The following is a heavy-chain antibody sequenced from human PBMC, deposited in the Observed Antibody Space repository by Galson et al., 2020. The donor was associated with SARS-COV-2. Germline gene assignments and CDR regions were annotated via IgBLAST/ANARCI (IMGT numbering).Heavy chain of an antibody. Sequence: LETLSLTCSVSGDSINSRTHYWGWIRQPPGKGLEWIGNIFYSSSTYYNPSLKSRVTISLDTSQNQFSLRVTSVTAADTAVYYCARTSLGLAVDFWGQGSLVTVSS. CDR3: ARTSLGLAVDF. CDR2: IFYSSST. V-gene: IGHV4-39*07. CDR1: GDSINSRTHY. J-gene: IGHJ4*02. D-gene: IGHD6-19*01.